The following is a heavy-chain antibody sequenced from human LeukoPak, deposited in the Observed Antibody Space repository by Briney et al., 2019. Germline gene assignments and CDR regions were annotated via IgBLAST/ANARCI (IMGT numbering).Heavy chain of an antibody. J-gene: IGHJ4*02. D-gene: IGHD3-22*01. CDR2: INHSGST. CDR3: AASYYDSSGYSSFLEN. CDR1: X. Sequence: XWSWIRQPPXXXLEWIGEINHSGSTNYNPSLKSRVTISVDTSKNQFSLKLSSVTAADTAVYYCAASYYDSSGYSSFLENWGQGTLVTVSS. V-gene: IGHV4-34*01.